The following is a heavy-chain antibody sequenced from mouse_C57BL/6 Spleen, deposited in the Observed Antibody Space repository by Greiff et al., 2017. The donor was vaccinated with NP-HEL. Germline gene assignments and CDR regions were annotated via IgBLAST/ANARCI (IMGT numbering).Heavy chain of an antibody. D-gene: IGHD3-1*01. J-gene: IGHJ4*01. CDR1: GYTFTSYW. Sequence: VKLQESGAELVRPGSSVKLSCKASGYTFTSYWMDWVKQRPGQGLEWIGNIYPSDSETHYNQKFKDKATLTVDKSSSTAYMQLSSLTSEDSAVYYCARSGNYAMDYWGQGTSVTVSS. CDR2: IYPSDSET. CDR3: ARSGNYAMDY. V-gene: IGHV1-61*01.